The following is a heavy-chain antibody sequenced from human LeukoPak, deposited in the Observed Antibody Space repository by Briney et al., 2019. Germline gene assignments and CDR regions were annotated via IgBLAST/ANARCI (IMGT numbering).Heavy chain of an antibody. CDR3: ARDLRPYYYDSSGYYHFDY. J-gene: IGHJ4*02. CDR1: GYTFTSYG. V-gene: IGHV1-18*01. CDR2: ISAYNGNT. Sequence: ASVKVSCKASGYTFTSYGISWVRQAPGQGLEWVGWISAYNGNTNYAQKLQGRVTMTTDTSTSTAYMELRSLRSDDTAVYYCARDLRPYYYDSSGYYHFDYWGQGTLVTVSS. D-gene: IGHD3-22*01.